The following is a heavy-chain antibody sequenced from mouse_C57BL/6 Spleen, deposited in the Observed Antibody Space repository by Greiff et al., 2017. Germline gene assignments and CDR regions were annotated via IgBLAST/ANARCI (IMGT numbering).Heavy chain of an antibody. CDR3: ARQRLLPNYYAMDY. CDR2: IHPNSGST. D-gene: IGHD2-3*01. CDR1: GYTFTSYW. Sequence: VQLQQPGAELVKPGASVKLSCKASGYTFTSYWMHWVKQRPGQGLEWIGMIHPNSGSTNYNEKFKSKATLTVDKSSSTAYMQLSSLTSEDSAVYYCARQRLLPNYYAMDYWGQGTSVTVSS. J-gene: IGHJ4*01. V-gene: IGHV1-64*01.